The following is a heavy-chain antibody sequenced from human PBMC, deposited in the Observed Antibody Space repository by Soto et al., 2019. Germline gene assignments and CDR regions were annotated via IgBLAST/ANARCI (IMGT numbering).Heavy chain of an antibody. J-gene: IGHJ6*03. V-gene: IGHV3-48*01. D-gene: IGHD2-2*01. CDR1: GFTFSSYS. CDR3: TRSAYMDV. Sequence: GGSLRLSCSAPGFTFSSYSMNWVRQAPGKGLEWVSYISSGSSTIYYADSVKGRFTISRDNAKNSLYLQMDSLRAEDTAVYYATRSAYMDVWGTGTTVTVSS. CDR2: ISSGSSTI.